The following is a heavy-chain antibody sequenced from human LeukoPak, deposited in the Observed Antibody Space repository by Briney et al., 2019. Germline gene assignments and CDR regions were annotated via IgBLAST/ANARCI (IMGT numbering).Heavy chain of an antibody. CDR3: ASVRHDPLEYYYYIDV. Sequence: PSETLSLTCAVSGDSLSRYYWTWIRQPPGKGLEWLGEICPSGSPKYNPSLKSRATISVDTSKNQFSLRLTSVTAADTALYYCASVRHDPLEYYYYIDVWGKGTTVTVSS. CDR1: GDSLSRYY. J-gene: IGHJ6*03. D-gene: IGHD2/OR15-2a*01. CDR2: ICPSGSP. V-gene: IGHV4-34*01.